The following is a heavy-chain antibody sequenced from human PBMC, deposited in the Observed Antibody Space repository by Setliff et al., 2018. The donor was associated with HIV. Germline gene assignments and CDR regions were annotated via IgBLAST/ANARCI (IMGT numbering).Heavy chain of an antibody. D-gene: IGHD3-10*01. CDR3: ARDRQDYSAGSYIYYFDY. Sequence: SVKVSCKASGGTFSSYAISWVRQAPGQGLEWMGGIIPIFGTANYAQKFQGRVTITTDESTSTAYMELSSLRSEDTAVYYCARDRQDYSAGSYIYYFDYWGQGTLVTVSS. J-gene: IGHJ4*02. CDR1: GGTFSSYA. CDR2: IIPIFGTA. V-gene: IGHV1-69*05.